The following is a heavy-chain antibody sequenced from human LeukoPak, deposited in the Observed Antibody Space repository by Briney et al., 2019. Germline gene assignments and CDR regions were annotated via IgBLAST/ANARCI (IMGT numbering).Heavy chain of an antibody. CDR2: TRNKANSYTT. CDR1: GFTFSDHY. CDR3: ARGPDYFDY. V-gene: IGHV3-72*01. J-gene: IGHJ4*02. Sequence: PGASLRLSCAASGFTFSDHYMDWVRQAPGKGLEWVGRTRNKANSYTTEYAASVKGRFTTSRDDSKNSLYLQMNSLKTEDTAVYYCARGPDYFDYWGQGTLVTVSS.